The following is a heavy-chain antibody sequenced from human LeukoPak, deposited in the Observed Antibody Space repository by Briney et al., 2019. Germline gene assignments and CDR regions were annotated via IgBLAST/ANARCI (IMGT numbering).Heavy chain of an antibody. CDR2: ISGSGDII. CDR3: APSRGLDMIFND. D-gene: IGHD2-2*03. J-gene: IGHJ4*02. V-gene: IGHV3-23*01. CDR1: GFTFSSYA. Sequence: PGGSLRLSCAASGFTFSSYAMTWVRQVPGKGLERVSSISGSGDIIYYADSVKGRFTISRDNSKNTLHVQMNSLRAEDTAVYYCAPSRGLDMIFNDWGQGTLVTVSS.